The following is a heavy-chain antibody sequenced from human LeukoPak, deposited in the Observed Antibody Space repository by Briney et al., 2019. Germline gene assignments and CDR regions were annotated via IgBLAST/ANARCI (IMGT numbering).Heavy chain of an antibody. CDR3: ARLNSHQLRPRFDY. CDR1: GGPISSGGYY. V-gene: IGHV4-61*02. D-gene: IGHD2-2*01. J-gene: IGHJ4*02. CDR2: IYTSGTT. Sequence: PSQTLSLTCTVSGGPISSGGYYWSWIRQPAGKGLEWIGRIYTSGTTNYNPSLKSRVTISVDTSKNRFSLRLNSVTAADTAVYYCARLNSHQLRPRFDYWGQGTLVTVSS.